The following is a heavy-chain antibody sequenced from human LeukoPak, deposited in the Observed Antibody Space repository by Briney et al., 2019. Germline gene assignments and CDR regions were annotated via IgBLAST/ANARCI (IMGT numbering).Heavy chain of an antibody. J-gene: IGHJ1*01. CDR1: GFTFSSYD. CDR3: ARDMRPMTFLIVVVVAATLAEYFQH. V-gene: IGHV3-13*01. Sequence: GGSLRLSCAASGFTFSSYDMHWVRQGTGKGLEGVSAIGTAGDTYYPGSVKGRFTISRENAKNSLYLQMNSLRAGDTAVYYCARDMRPMTFLIVVVVAATLAEYFQHWGQGTLVTVSS. CDR2: IGTAGDT. D-gene: IGHD2-15*01.